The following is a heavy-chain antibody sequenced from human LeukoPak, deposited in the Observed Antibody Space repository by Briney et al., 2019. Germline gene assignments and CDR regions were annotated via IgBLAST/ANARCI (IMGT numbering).Heavy chain of an antibody. Sequence: GGSLRLSCVSSGTIVSTNYMHWVRQAPGKGLESVSILYMNDNTYYAESVKGRFTISRDNSKNTLYLQMKSLRVDDTAIYYCATGGSMAHEGIYSWGQGTLVTVSS. CDR3: ATGGSMAHEGIYS. J-gene: IGHJ4*02. D-gene: IGHD2/OR15-2a*01. V-gene: IGHV3-53*01. CDR2: LYMNDNT. CDR1: GTIVSTNY.